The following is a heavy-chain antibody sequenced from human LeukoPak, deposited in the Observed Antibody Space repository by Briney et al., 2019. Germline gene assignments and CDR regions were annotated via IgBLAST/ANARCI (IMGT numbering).Heavy chain of an antibody. Sequence: GGSLRLSCAASGFTLSSYAMSWVRQAPGKGLECVARIRSISDGGKTEYAAPATGRFTISRDDAKNTLFLQMNSLKSEDTAVYYCSTDGYDWGQGTLVTVSS. D-gene: IGHD2-2*01. CDR3: STDGYD. CDR2: IRSISDGGKT. CDR1: GFTLSSYA. J-gene: IGHJ4*02. V-gene: IGHV3-15*01.